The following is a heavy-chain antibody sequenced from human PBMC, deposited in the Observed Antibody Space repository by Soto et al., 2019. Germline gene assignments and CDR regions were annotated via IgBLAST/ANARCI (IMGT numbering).Heavy chain of an antibody. CDR1: GFTFRSYA. Sequence: GGSRRRCWAASGFTFRSYAMSWVRQAPGKGLEWVSAISGSGGSTYYADSVKGRFTISRDNSKNTLYLQMNSLRAEDTAVYYCAKASQWLVPWFDPWGQGTLVTVSS. CDR3: AKASQWLVPWFDP. J-gene: IGHJ5*02. D-gene: IGHD6-19*01. CDR2: ISGSGGST. V-gene: IGHV3-23*01.